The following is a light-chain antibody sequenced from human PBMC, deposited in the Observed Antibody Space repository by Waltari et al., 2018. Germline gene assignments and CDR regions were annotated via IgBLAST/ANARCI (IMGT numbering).Light chain of an antibody. J-gene: IGKJ5*01. CDR2: TAS. CDR1: QGISSY. V-gene: IGKV1-9*01. Sequence: DIQLTQSPSFLSASVGDRVTITCRSSQGISSYLAWYQQKAGKAPKLLIRTASTLQGGVPSRFSGSGSGTDFTLTISSLQPEDFATYYCQQRNSYPITFGQGTRLEIK. CDR3: QQRNSYPIT.